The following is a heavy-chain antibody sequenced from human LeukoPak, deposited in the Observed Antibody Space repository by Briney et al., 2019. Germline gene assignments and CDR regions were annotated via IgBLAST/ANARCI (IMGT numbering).Heavy chain of an antibody. CDR3: ARVSYYDSSGYYFLSYVDY. D-gene: IGHD3-22*01. CDR2: IYSGGST. Sequence: GGSLRLSCAASGFTVSSNYMSWVRQAPRKGLEWVSVIYSGGSTYYADSERGRFTISRDNSKNTLYLQMNSLGAEDTAVYYCARVSYYDSSGYYFLSYVDYWGQGTLVTVSS. CDR1: GFTVSSNY. J-gene: IGHJ4*02. V-gene: IGHV3-53*01.